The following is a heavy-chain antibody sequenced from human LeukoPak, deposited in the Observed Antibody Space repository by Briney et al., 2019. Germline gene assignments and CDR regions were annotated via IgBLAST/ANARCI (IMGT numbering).Heavy chain of an antibody. CDR2: ISYDGSNK. V-gene: IGHV3-30*04. Sequence: PGRSLRLSCAASGFTFSSYAMHWVRQAPGKGLERVAVISYDGSNKYYADSVKGRFTISRDISKNTLYLQMNSLRAEDTAVYYCARDPYSSTPRYYLDYWGQGTLVTVSS. D-gene: IGHD6-13*01. CDR3: ARDPYSSTPRYYLDY. CDR1: GFTFSSYA. J-gene: IGHJ4*02.